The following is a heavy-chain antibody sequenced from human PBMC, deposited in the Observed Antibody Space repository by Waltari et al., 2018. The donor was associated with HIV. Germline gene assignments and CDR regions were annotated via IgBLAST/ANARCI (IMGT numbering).Heavy chain of an antibody. D-gene: IGHD3-22*01. CDR3: ARGYYHDSRAPYH. CDR2: VHQSGST. CDR1: GGSFSGYY. J-gene: IGHJ4*02. V-gene: IGHV4-34*01. Sequence: QVQLQQWGAGLLKPSETLSLTCVVSGGSFSGYYLTWIRQSPGKGMEWIGEVHQSGSTKYNRSRKSRVTISLDSYKNHLFMMLSSVNAADTSVYYCARGYYHDSRAPYHWGQGTLVTVSS.